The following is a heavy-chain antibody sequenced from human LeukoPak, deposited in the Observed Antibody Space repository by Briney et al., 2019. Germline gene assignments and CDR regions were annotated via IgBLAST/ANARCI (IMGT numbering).Heavy chain of an antibody. D-gene: IGHD3-22*01. Sequence: PGRSLRLSCAASGFPFSSYGMHWVRQAPGRGLEWVAIIWYDGSNEYYADSVRGRFTISRDNSKNTLYLQMNSLRVEDTAVYYCAKDFSYYDSSGSGPDYWGQGTLATVSS. CDR1: GFPFSSYG. CDR2: IWYDGSNE. CDR3: AKDFSYYDSSGSGPDY. V-gene: IGHV3-33*06. J-gene: IGHJ4*02.